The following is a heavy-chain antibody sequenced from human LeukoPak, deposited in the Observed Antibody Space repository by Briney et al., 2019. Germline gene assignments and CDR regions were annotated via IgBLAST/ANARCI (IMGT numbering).Heavy chain of an antibody. CDR3: ARVDSRQYYYYYYYMDV. D-gene: IGHD6-13*01. J-gene: IGHJ6*03. Sequence: ASVKVSCKASGYTFTGYYMHWVRQAPGQGLEWMGWTNPNSGGTNYAQKFQGRVTMTRDTSISTAYMELSRLRSDDTAVYYCARVDSRQYYYYYYYMDVWGKGTTVTVSS. V-gene: IGHV1-2*02. CDR2: TNPNSGGT. CDR1: GYTFTGYY.